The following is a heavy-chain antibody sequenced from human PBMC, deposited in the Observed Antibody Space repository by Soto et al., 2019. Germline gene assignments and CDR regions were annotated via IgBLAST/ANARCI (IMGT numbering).Heavy chain of an antibody. CDR3: ARTPYCSSTSCYTPPDY. CDR1: GYSFTSYW. CDR2: IYPGDSDT. Sequence: GESLKISCKGSGYSFTSYWIGWVRQMPGKGLEWMGIIYPGDSDTRYSPSFQGQVTISADKSISTAYLQWSSLKASDTAMYYCARTPYCSSTSCYTPPDYWGQGTLVTVS. D-gene: IGHD2-2*02. V-gene: IGHV5-51*01. J-gene: IGHJ4*02.